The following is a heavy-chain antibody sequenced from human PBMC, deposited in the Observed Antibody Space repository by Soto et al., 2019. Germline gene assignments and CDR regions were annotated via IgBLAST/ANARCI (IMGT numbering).Heavy chain of an antibody. V-gene: IGHV4-59*01. CDR3: ASPVSYGSGWFDP. J-gene: IGHJ5*02. CDR1: GGSISSYY. CDR2: IYYSGST. Sequence: KTSETLSLTCTVSGGSISSYYWSWIRQPPGKGLEWIGYIYYSGSTNYNPSLKSRVTISVDTSKNQFSLKLSSVTAADTAVYYCASPVSYGSGWFDPWGQGTLVTVSS. D-gene: IGHD5-18*01.